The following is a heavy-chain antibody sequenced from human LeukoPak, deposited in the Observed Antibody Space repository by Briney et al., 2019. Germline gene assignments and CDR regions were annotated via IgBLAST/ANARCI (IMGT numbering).Heavy chain of an antibody. V-gene: IGHV3-7*01. CDR1: GFTVSSNY. CDR2: IKKDGSEK. J-gene: IGHJ4*02. CDR3: ARDLSGVTGYTYGRGIDY. Sequence: PPGGSLRLSCAASGFTVSSNYMSWVRQAPGKGLEWVANIKKDGSEKYYVDSVKGRFTISRDNAKTSLYLQMNSLRAEDTAVYYCARDLSGVTGYTYGRGIDYWGQGTLVTVSS. D-gene: IGHD5-18*01.